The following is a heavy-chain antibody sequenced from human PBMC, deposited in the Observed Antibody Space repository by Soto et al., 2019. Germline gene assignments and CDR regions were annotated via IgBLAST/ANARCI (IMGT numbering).Heavy chain of an antibody. V-gene: IGHV1-69*06. CDR3: AREGAYYYDSSGYYPTYNWFDP. CDR2: IIPIFGTA. CDR1: GGTFSSYA. J-gene: IGHJ5*02. D-gene: IGHD3-22*01. Sequence: RASVKISCKASGGTFSSYAISWVRQAPGQGLEWMGGIIPIFGTANYAQKFQGRVTITADKSTSTAYMELSSLRSEDTAVYYCAREGAYYYDSSGYYPTYNWFDPWGQGTLVTVSS.